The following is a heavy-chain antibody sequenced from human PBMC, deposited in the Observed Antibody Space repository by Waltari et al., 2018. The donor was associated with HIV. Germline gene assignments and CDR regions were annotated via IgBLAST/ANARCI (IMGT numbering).Heavy chain of an antibody. J-gene: IGHJ6*02. Sequence: QVQLQESGPGLVKPSETLSLTCTVSGGSVSSGSYSWSWIRQPPGKGLEWIGYIHYSGSTNYNPSLKSRVTISLDTSKNQFSLKLSSVTAADTAVYYCARDQGYTYGLSFRGYGMDVWGQGTTVTVSS. D-gene: IGHD5-18*01. V-gene: IGHV4-61*01. CDR2: IHYSGST. CDR1: GGSVSSGSYS. CDR3: ARDQGYTYGLSFRGYGMDV.